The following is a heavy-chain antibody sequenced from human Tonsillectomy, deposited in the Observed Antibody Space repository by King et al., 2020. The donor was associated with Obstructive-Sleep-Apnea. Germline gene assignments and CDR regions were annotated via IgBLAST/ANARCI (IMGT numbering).Heavy chain of an antibody. V-gene: IGHV4-4*02. Sequence: QLQESGPGLVKPSGTLSLTCAVSGGSISSINCGSWVRQPPGKGLEWIGENYHSGSTNYNPSLKSRFTISVDKSKNQFSLKLSSVTAADTAVYYCARAGEYYDSSGLGHWGQGTLVTVSS. D-gene: IGHD3-22*01. CDR2: NYHSGST. CDR1: GGSISSINC. CDR3: ARAGEYYDSSGLGH. J-gene: IGHJ4*02.